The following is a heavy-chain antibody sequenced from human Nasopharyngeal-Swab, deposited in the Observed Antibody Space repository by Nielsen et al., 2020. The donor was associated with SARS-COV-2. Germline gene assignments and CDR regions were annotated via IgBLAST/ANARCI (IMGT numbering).Heavy chain of an antibody. CDR3: ARVWGDIVVAPAAILADYYGMDV. Sequence: WIRQPPGKGLEWVANIKQDGSEKYYVDSVKGRFTISRDNAKNSLYLQMNSLRAEDTAVYYCARVWGDIVVAPAAILADYYGMDVWGQGTTVTVSS. V-gene: IGHV3-7*03. CDR2: IKQDGSEK. D-gene: IGHD2-2*01. J-gene: IGHJ6*02.